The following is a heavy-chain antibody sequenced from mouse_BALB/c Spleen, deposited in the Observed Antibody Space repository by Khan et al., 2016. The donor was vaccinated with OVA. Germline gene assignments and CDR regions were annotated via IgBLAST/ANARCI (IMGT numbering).Heavy chain of an antibody. CDR2: FYPGTGSS. V-gene: IGHV1-76*01. CDR3: ARSEYNSTYAMDN. Sequence: QVQLKQSGAELVRPGASVKLSCKSSGYIFTSYWIHWVKQRSGQGLAWIARFYPGTGSSYYNEKFKGMAILTADKSPSTAYMQLSSLKSEDAAVCICARSEYNSTYAMDNRGQGTSVTVSA. CDR1: GYIFTSYW. D-gene: IGHD2-5*01. J-gene: IGHJ4*01.